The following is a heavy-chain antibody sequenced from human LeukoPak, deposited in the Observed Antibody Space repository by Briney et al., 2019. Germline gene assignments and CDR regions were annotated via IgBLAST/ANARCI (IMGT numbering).Heavy chain of an antibody. Sequence: ASETLSFTCTVSGDSISSYCWSWIRQPPGKGLEWIGYIYTSGGTNYIPSLKGRVTISIDTSKNQFSLKLSSVTAADSAVYYCARLTRLSTSPDRYYLDYWGQGTLVTVSS. CDR3: ARLTRLSTSPDRYYLDY. V-gene: IGHV4-4*09. J-gene: IGHJ4*02. CDR1: GDSISSYC. D-gene: IGHD6-6*01. CDR2: IYTSGGT.